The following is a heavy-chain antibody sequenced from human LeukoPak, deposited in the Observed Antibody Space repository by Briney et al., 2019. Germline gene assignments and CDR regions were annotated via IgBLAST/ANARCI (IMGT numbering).Heavy chain of an antibody. J-gene: IGHJ4*02. CDR3: ARTRARQYSSGWYPTD. V-gene: IGHV4-59*01. CDR1: GVSISTNN. Sequence: SETLSLTCTVSGVSISTNNRTWIRQPPGKGLEWIGYIYYIRSTNYNPARKSRVTISVDTSKNQFSLRLSSVTAADTAVYYCARTRARQYSSGWYPTDWGQGTLVTVSS. CDR2: IYYIRST. D-gene: IGHD6-19*01.